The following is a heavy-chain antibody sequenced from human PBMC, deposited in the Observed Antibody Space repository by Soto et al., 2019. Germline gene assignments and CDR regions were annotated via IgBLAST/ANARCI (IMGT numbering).Heavy chain of an antibody. D-gene: IGHD3-10*01. J-gene: IGHJ4*02. V-gene: IGHV5-51*01. Sequence: GESLKISCKGSGYSFTSYWIGWVRQMPGKGLEWMGIIYPGDSDTRYSPSFQGQVTISADKSISTAYLQWSSLKASDTAMYYCASSTYYYGSGSYYFDYWGQGTLVTASS. CDR3: ASSTYYYGSGSYYFDY. CDR1: GYSFTSYW. CDR2: IYPGDSDT.